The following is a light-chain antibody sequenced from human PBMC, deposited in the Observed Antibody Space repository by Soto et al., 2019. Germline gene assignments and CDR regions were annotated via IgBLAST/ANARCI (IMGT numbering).Light chain of an antibody. J-gene: IGKJ4*01. CDR1: QSVSSN. V-gene: IGKV3D-15*01. Sequence: EIVMTQSPATLSVSPGERATLSCRASQSVSSNLAWYQQKPGQAPRLLIYGASTRATGIPARFSGSGSVTEFTLTISSLQSEDFAVYYCQQYNNWPLTTFGGVTKVEIK. CDR2: GAS. CDR3: QQYNNWPLTT.